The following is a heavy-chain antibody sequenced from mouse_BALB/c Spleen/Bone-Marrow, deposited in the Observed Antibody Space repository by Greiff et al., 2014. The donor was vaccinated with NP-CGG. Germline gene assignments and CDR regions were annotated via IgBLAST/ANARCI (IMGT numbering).Heavy chain of an antibody. CDR2: IDPANGNT. CDR3: ARWEYYAMDY. Sequence: DVKLVESGAELVKPGASVKLSCTASGFNIKDTYMHWVKQRPEQGLEWIGRIDPANGNTKYDPKFQGKVTITADTSSNTAYLQLSSLTSEDTAVYYCARWEYYAMDYWGQGTSVTVSS. D-gene: IGHD4-1*01. V-gene: IGHV14-3*02. CDR1: GFNIKDTY. J-gene: IGHJ4*01.